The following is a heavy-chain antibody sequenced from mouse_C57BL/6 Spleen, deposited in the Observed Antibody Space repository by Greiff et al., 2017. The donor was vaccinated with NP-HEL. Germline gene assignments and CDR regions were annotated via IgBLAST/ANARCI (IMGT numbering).Heavy chain of an antibody. CDR1: GYTFTGYW. V-gene: IGHV1-9*01. CDR2: ILPGSGST. Sequence: QVQLQQSGAELMKPGASVKLSCKATGYTFTGYWIEWVKQRPGHGLEWIGEILPGSGSTNYNEKFKGKATFTADTSSNTAYMQLSSLTTEDSALYYCARSMTTVVATNWYFEVWGTGTTVTVSS. D-gene: IGHD1-1*01. CDR3: ARSMTTVVATNWYFEV. J-gene: IGHJ1*03.